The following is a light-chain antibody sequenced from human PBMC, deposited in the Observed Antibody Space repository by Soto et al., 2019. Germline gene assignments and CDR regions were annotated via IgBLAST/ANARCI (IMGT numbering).Light chain of an antibody. CDR3: HHYVISRHT. CDR1: QSVSSTY. J-gene: IGKJ2*01. V-gene: IGKV3-20*01. CDR2: GAS. Sequence: EVLLTQSPVTLSLSPWERATLSCRASQSVSSTYLAWYRHKPGQAPRLLIYGASIRAADIPDRFSGSGSGTDFTLTISRLEPEDFAVYYCHHYVISRHTFGQGSK.